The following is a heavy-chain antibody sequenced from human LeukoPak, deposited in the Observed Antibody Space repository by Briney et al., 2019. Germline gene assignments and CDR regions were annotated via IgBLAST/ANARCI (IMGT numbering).Heavy chain of an antibody. D-gene: IGHD3-10*01. CDR3: ARGPFTMVRGPYNWFDP. CDR2: INTNTGNP. V-gene: IGHV7-4-1*02. Sequence: GASVKVSCKASGYTFTSYAMNWVRQAPGQGLEWMGWINTNTGNPTYTQGFTGRFVFSLDTSVSTAYLQISSLKAEDTAVYYCARGPFTMVRGPYNWFDPWGQGTLVTVSS. CDR1: GYTFTSYA. J-gene: IGHJ5*02.